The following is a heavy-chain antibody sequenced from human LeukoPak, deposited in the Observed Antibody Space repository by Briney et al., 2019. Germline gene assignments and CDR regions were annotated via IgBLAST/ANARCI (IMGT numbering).Heavy chain of an antibody. CDR2: IKPDDSEK. Sequence: GGSLRLSCIASGFTFSHFWMSWVRQAPGKGLDWLANIKPDDSEKYYGNSVKGRFTILRDNAKNSVYLQMNSLRAEDTGVYYCVTHEVTVITRSTFDNWGQGTLVTVSS. J-gene: IGHJ4*02. V-gene: IGHV3-7*01. D-gene: IGHD4-23*01. CDR1: GFTFSHFW. CDR3: VTHEVTVITRSTFDN.